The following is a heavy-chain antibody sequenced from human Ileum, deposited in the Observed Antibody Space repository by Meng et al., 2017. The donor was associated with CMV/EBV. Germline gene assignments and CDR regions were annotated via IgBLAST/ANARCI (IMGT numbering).Heavy chain of an antibody. CDR3: ARDRQLFV. CDR1: GFTFSSYA. Sequence: GESLKISCAASGFTFSSYAMSWVRQAPGKGLEWVANIKQDGSEKYYVDSVKGRFTISRDNAKNSLYLQMNSLRAEDTAVYYCARDRQLFVWGQGTTVTVSS. CDR2: IKQDGSEK. J-gene: IGHJ6*02. D-gene: IGHD6-13*01. V-gene: IGHV3-7*01.